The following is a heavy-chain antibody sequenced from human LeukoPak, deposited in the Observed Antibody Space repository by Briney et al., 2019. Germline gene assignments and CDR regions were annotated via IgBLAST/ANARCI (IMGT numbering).Heavy chain of an antibody. D-gene: IGHD2-2*01. Sequence: GGSLRLSCAASGFTFSVYSMNWVRQAPGKGLEWISFISSGSTTIYYADSVKGRFTISRDNVENSLYLQMNSLRVEDTAVYYCARDFEVPAAAPDYYYYYYIDVWGKGTTVTVSS. J-gene: IGHJ6*03. CDR1: GFTFSVYS. CDR2: ISSGSTTI. CDR3: ARDFEVPAAAPDYYYYYYIDV. V-gene: IGHV3-48*04.